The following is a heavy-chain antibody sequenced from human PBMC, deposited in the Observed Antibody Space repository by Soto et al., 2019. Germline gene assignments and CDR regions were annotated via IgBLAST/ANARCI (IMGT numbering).Heavy chain of an antibody. Sequence: GASLKISCEGSGDSFTNYWIAWVRQMPGKGLEWMGIIYPGDSETRYSPSFQGQVTISADKSITTAYLQWSSLKASDTAMYYCARQIGHYGLDVWGQGTTVTVSS. J-gene: IGHJ6*02. CDR3: ARQIGHYGLDV. CDR2: IYPGDSET. V-gene: IGHV5-51*01. CDR1: GDSFTNYW.